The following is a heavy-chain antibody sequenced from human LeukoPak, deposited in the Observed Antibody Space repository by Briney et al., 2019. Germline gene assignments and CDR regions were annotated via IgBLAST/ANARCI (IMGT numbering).Heavy chain of an antibody. CDR1: GGSISSHY. V-gene: IGHV4-59*11. Sequence: PSETLSLTCTVSGGSISSHYWSWIRQPPGKGLGWIGYIYYSGNTNSNPSLKSRVTMSVDTSKNQFSLKLSSVTAADTAVYYCARDSGDTDNWFDPWGQGTLVTVSS. J-gene: IGHJ5*02. CDR2: IYYSGNT. CDR3: ARDSGDTDNWFDP. D-gene: IGHD2-21*02.